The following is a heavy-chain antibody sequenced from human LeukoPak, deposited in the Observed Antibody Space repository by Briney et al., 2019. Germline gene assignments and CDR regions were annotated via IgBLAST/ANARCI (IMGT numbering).Heavy chain of an antibody. J-gene: IGHJ4*02. CDR2: IYYSGST. V-gene: IGHV4-59*01. Sequence: SETLSLTGTVSGGSISSYYWSWIRQPPGKGLEWIGYIYYSGSTNYNPSLKSRVTISVDTSKNQFSLKLSSVTAADTAVYYCARGRRLVLDYWGQGTLVTVSS. CDR1: GGSISSYY. CDR3: ARGRRLVLDY. D-gene: IGHD6-19*01.